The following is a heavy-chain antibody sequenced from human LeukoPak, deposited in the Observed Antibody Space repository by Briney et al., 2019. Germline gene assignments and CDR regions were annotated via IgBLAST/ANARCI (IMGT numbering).Heavy chain of an antibody. D-gene: IGHD2-2*01. V-gene: IGHV1-46*01. CDR3: ARGLIVVVPGKQVDWFDP. Sequence: GASVNVSCKASGYTFTGYYMHWVRQAPGQGLEWMGIINPSGGSTSYAQKFQGRVTMTRDTSTRTVYMELSSLRSEDTAVYYCARGLIVVVPGKQVDWFDPWGQGTLVTVSS. CDR1: GYTFTGYY. CDR2: INPSGGST. J-gene: IGHJ5*02.